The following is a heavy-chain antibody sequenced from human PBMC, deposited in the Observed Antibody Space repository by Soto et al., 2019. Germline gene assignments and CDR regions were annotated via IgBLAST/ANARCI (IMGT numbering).Heavy chain of an antibody. Sequence: QVQLKESGPGLVKPSETLALTCTVSGGSIGSYYWSWIRQPPGRGLEWIGCVYYSDGTNYNPSLKCRVTMSMDKSNNQFSLRLSSVTAADTAVYYCARTESSSWSFFYYGMDVWGQGTTVTVSS. CDR1: GGSIGSYY. CDR2: VYYSDGT. J-gene: IGHJ6*02. D-gene: IGHD6-13*01. V-gene: IGHV4-59*01. CDR3: ARTESSSWSFFYYGMDV.